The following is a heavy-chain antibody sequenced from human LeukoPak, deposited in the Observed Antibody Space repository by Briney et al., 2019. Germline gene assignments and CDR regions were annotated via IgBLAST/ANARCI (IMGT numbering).Heavy chain of an antibody. D-gene: IGHD6-19*01. V-gene: IGHV3-66*01. CDR3: AKGGGSGWVDY. Sequence: PGGSLRLSCAASGFTFSSYAMSWVRQAPGKGLEWVSVIYSGGSTYSADSVKGRFTISRDDSKDTLYLQMNSLRDEDTAVYYCAKGGGSGWVDYWGQGTLVTVSS. CDR1: GFTFSSYA. CDR2: IYSGGST. J-gene: IGHJ4*02.